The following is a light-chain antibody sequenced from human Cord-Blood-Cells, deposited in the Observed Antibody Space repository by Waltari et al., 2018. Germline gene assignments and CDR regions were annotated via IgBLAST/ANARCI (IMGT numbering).Light chain of an antibody. CDR2: AAS. Sequence: DIQMTQSPSSLSASVGDRATITCRASQCISNYLAWYQQKPGKVPKLLIYAASTLQSGVPSRFSGSGSGTDFTLTISSLQPEDVATYYCQKYNSAPLTFGGGTKVEIK. CDR3: QKYNSAPLT. V-gene: IGKV1-27*01. CDR1: QCISNY. J-gene: IGKJ4*01.